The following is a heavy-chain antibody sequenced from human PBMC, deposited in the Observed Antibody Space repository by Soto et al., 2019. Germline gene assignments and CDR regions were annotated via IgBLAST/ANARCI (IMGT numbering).Heavy chain of an antibody. J-gene: IGHJ3*02. CDR2: ISGSGGST. D-gene: IGHD2-15*01. V-gene: IGHV3-23*01. CDR1: GFTFSSYA. Sequence: GESLKISCAASGFTFSSYAMSWVRQAPGKGLEWVSAISGSGGSTYYADSVKGRFTISRDNSKNTLYLQMNSLRAEDTAVYYCAKDSGYCSGGSCYSGAFDIWGQGTMVTVSS. CDR3: AKDSGYCSGGSCYSGAFDI.